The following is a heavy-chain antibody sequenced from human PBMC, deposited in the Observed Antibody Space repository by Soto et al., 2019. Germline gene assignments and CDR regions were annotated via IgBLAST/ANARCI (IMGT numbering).Heavy chain of an antibody. CDR2: ILPLFDTT. J-gene: IGHJ4*02. CDR3: ATARDFLGHFDF. CDR1: GGTFSSYA. Sequence: GASVKVSCKASGGTFSSYAFSWVRQAPGQGLEWMGGILPLFDTTNYAQEFQGRITVTANDSASTAYMELSSLRFEDTAVYYCATARDFLGHFDFWGQGTLVTVSS. D-gene: IGHD3-3*01. V-gene: IGHV1-69*13.